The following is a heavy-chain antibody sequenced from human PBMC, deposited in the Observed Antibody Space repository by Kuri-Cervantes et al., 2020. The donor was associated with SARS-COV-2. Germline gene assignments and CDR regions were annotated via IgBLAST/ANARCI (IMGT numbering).Heavy chain of an antibody. D-gene: IGHD2-2*01. J-gene: IGHJ5*01. V-gene: IGHV3-23*01. CDR1: GFTFGSYA. CDR3: ARGRDIYASSWFEY. Sequence: GESLKISCAASGFTFGSYAMTWVRQAPGKGLEWVSGISATSGGTYYADSVKGRFTTFRDNSNNRLYRQMSSLRAEDTAVYYCARGRDIYASSWFEYWGQGVLVTVSS. CDR2: ISATSGGT.